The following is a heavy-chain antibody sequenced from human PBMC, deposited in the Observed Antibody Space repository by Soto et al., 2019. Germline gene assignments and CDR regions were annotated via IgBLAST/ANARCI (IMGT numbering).Heavy chain of an antibody. D-gene: IGHD1-26*01. CDR3: AKDARRTGLVGQWVD. CDR2: VSDSGAST. CDR1: GFMFSGYA. Sequence: EVHLLESGGALVQPGGSLRLSCVGSGFMFSGYAMHWVRQAPGKGLEWVSTVSDSGASTYYAHSVKGRFTVSRDNSNNMLSLEMDSLRAEDTAVYFCAKDARRTGLVGQWVDWGQGTLVTVSS. J-gene: IGHJ4*02. V-gene: IGHV3-23*01.